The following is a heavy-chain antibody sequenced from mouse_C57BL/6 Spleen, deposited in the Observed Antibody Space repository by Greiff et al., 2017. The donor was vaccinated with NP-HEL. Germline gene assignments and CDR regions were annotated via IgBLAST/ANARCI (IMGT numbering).Heavy chain of an antibody. CDR1: GFTFSDYG. D-gene: IGHD1-1*01. V-gene: IGHV5-17*01. CDR3: ARRYYGSEWYYDY. J-gene: IGHJ2*01. Sequence: EVQRVESGGGLVKPGGSLKLSCAASGFTFSDYGMHWVRQAPEKGLEWVAYISSGSSTIYYADTVKGRFTISRDNAKNTLFLQMTGLGSEDTAMYYCARRYYGSEWYYDYWGQGTTLTVSS. CDR2: ISSGSSTI.